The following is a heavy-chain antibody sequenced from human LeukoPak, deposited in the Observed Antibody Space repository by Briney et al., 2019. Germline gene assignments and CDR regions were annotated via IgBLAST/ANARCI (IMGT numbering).Heavy chain of an antibody. D-gene: IGHD3/OR15-3a*01. CDR1: ALTVSSYG. J-gene: IGHJ3*01. CDR3: ARVGRGDAFDF. CDR2: IRYDGSNK. V-gene: IGHV3-30*02. Sequence: GGSLRLSWAAAALTVSSYGTQSARQAPGKGREWVAFIRYDGSNKYYADSVKGRFTISRDNSKNTLYLQMNSLRAEDMAVYYCARVGRGDAFDFWGQGTMVTVSS.